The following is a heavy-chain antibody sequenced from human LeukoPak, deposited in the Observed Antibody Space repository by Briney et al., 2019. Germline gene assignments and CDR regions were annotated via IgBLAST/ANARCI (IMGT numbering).Heavy chain of an antibody. Sequence: GASVKVSCKASGYTFTSYYMHWVRQAPGQGLEWMGIINPSGGSTSYAQRFQGRVTMTRDTSTSTVYMELSSLRSEDTAVYYCARVGDYGDYGGAFDIWGQGTMVTVSS. CDR1: GYTFTSYY. V-gene: IGHV1-46*01. CDR2: INPSGGST. J-gene: IGHJ3*02. D-gene: IGHD4-17*01. CDR3: ARVGDYGDYGGAFDI.